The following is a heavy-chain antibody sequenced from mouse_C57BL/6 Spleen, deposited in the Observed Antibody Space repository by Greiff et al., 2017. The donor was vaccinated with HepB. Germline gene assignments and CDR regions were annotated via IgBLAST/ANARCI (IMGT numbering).Heavy chain of an antibody. V-gene: IGHV1-52*01. CDR1: GYTFTSYW. CDR2: IDPSDSET. Sequence: QVQLQQPGAELVRPGSSVTLSCKASGYTFTSYWMHWVKQRPIQGLEWIGNIDPSDSETHYNQKFKDKATLTVDKSSSTAYMQLSSLTSEDSAVYYCARTGYSKYFDVWGTGTTVTVSS. D-gene: IGHD2-5*01. J-gene: IGHJ1*03. CDR3: ARTGYSKYFDV.